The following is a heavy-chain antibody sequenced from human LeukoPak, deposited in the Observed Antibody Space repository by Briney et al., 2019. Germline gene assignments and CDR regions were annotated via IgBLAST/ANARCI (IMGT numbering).Heavy chain of an antibody. J-gene: IGHJ3*01. D-gene: IGHD5-24*01. CDR3: ARNRGGHRNAFDV. Sequence: AGGSLRLSCAASGFSVSTGYFTWVRQAPGKGLEGVSLIYSGDTTYYADSVKGRFTFSRDNSKNTLYLQMNSLRAEDTAVYYCARNRGGHRNAFDVWGQGTMVTVPS. CDR1: GFSVSTGY. CDR2: IYSGDTT. V-gene: IGHV3-66*01.